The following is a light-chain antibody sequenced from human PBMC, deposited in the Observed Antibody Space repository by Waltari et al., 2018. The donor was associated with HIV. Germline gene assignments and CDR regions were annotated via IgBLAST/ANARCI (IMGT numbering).Light chain of an antibody. J-gene: IGLJ3*02. CDR3: AAWDDTRGGLWV. CDR2: RNN. Sequence: QSVLTQSPSTSGTPGQRVTISCFGSSSNIGSNYVYWYQQLPGTAPKLLIYRNNQRPSGVPDRFSGSKSGTSASLAISGLRSEDEGDYSCAAWDDTRGGLWVFGGGTKVTVL. V-gene: IGLV1-47*01. CDR1: SSNIGSNY.